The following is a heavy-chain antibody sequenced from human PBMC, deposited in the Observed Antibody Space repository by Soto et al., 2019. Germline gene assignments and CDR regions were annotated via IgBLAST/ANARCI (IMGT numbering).Heavy chain of an antibody. CDR3: ARGYCSSTSCYIWDNWFDP. CDR1: GGSISRYY. D-gene: IGHD2-2*02. CDR2: IYYSGRT. J-gene: IGHJ5*02. V-gene: IGHV4-59*01. Sequence: QVQLQESGPGLVKPSETLSLTCTVSGGSISRYYWSWIRQPPGKGLEWIGYIYYSGRTNYNPSLKSRVTISVDTSQNQFPLKLSSVTAADTAVYYCARGYCSSTSCYIWDNWFDPWGQGTLVTVSS.